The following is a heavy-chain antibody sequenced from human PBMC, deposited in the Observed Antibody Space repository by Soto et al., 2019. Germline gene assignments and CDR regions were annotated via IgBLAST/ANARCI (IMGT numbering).Heavy chain of an antibody. CDR1: GGTFSSYA. V-gene: IGHV1-69*06. D-gene: IGHD3-3*01. J-gene: IGHJ6*02. CDR2: IIPIFGTA. CDR3: ARDPYDFWSGYQYYYGMDV. Sequence: QVQLVQSGAEVKKPGSSVKVSCKASGGTFSSYAISWVRQAPGQGLEWMGGIIPIFGTANYAQKFQGRVTITADKSTSTAYMELSSLRSEDTAVYYCARDPYDFWSGYQYYYGMDVWGQGTTVTVSS.